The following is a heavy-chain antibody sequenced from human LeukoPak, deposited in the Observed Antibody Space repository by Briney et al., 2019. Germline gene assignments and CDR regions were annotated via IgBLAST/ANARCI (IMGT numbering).Heavy chain of an antibody. V-gene: IGHV3-20*04. CDR3: ARVPVMDFYYYSYMDV. Sequence: PGGSLRLSCAASGFPFDDYGMSWVRQAPGKGLEWVSSINWNGDGTGYAQSVKGRFTISRDNAKNSLYLQMNSLRAEDTALYYCARVPVMDFYYYSYMDVWGKGTTVTVSS. J-gene: IGHJ6*03. CDR1: GFPFDDYG. D-gene: IGHD2-8*01. CDR2: INWNGDGT.